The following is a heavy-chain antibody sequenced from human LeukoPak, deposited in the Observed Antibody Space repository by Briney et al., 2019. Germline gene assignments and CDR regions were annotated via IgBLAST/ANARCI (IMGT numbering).Heavy chain of an antibody. Sequence: SVKGSCKTSGGTFSSYAISWVRQAPGQGLEWMGRIIPIFGIANYAQKLQGRVTITADKSTSTAYMELSSLRSEDTAVYYCARAAVPAAKNDAFDIWGQGTMVTVSS. CDR3: ARAAVPAAKNDAFDI. D-gene: IGHD2-2*01. V-gene: IGHV1-69*04. CDR1: GGTFSSYA. J-gene: IGHJ3*02. CDR2: IIPIFGIA.